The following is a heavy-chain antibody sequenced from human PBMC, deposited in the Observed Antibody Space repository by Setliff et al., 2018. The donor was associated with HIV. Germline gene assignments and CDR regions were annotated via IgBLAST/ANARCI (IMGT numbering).Heavy chain of an antibody. V-gene: IGHV3-73*01. CDR2: IRSKANSYAT. J-gene: IGHJ4*02. Sequence: GGSLRLSCAASGFTFSSYSMNWVRQAPGKGLEWVGRIRSKANSYATAYAASVKGRFTISRDDSKNTAYLQMNSLKTEDTAVYYCSSVLDLRWEKDTAMITNDYWGQGTLVTVSS. CDR1: GFTFSSYS. D-gene: IGHD5-18*01. CDR3: SSVLDLRWEKDTAMITNDY.